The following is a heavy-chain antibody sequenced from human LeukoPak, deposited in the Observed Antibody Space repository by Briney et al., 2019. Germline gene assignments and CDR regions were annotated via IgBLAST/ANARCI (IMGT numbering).Heavy chain of an antibody. D-gene: IGHD2-21*02. Sequence: ASVKVSCKASGYTFTGYYMHWVRQAPGQGLEWMGWINPNSGGTNYAQKFQGRVTMTRDTSISTAYMELSRLRSDGTAVYYCARSCSGGDCHQTYYFDYWGQGTLVTVSS. CDR2: INPNSGGT. CDR3: ARSCSGGDCHQTYYFDY. J-gene: IGHJ4*02. CDR1: GYTFTGYY. V-gene: IGHV1-2*02.